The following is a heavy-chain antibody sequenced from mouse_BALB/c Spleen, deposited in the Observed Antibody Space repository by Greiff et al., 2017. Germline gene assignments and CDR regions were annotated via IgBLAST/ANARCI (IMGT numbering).Heavy chain of an antibody. V-gene: IGHV2-4-1*01. CDR2: IWSGGST. J-gene: IGHJ3*01. CDR3: ARPLYGGSQAWFAY. Sequence: QVQLKQSGPGLVQPSQSLSITCTVSGFSLTSYGVHWVRQSPGKGLEWLGVIWSGGSTDYNAAFISRLSISKDNSKSQVFFKMNSLQADDTAIYYCARPLYGGSQAWFAYWGQGTLVTVSA. D-gene: IGHD1-1*01. CDR1: GFSLTSYG.